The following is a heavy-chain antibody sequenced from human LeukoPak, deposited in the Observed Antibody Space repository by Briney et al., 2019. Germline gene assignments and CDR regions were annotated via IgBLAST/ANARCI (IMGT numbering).Heavy chain of an antibody. J-gene: IGHJ4*02. D-gene: IGHD2-15*01. CDR2: ITGSGGST. Sequence: GGSLRLSXAASGFTFTNYAMSWVRQAPGKGLEWVSAITGSGGSTYYADSVKGRFTISRDNSKNTLYLRMNSLRAEDTAIYYCASRYCSGGSCYNRYYFDYWGQGTLVTVSS. CDR3: ASRYCSGGSCYNRYYFDY. V-gene: IGHV3-23*01. CDR1: GFTFTNYA.